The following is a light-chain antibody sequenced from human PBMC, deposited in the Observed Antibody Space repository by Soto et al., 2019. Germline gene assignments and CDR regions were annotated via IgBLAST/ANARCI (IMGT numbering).Light chain of an antibody. CDR2: EVS. CDR3: SSYTGSSTLYV. J-gene: IGLJ1*01. CDR1: SSEIGGYDY. Sequence: QSLHTQSASLSGSPGQSITISCTGTSSEIGGYDYVSWYQQHPGKVPKLMIFEVSNRPSGVSYRFSGSKSGNTASLTISGLQAEDEADYYCSSYTGSSTLYVFGTGTKVTVL. V-gene: IGLV2-14*01.